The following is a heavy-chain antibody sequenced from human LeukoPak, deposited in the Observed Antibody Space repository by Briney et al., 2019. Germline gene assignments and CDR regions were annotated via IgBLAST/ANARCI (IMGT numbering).Heavy chain of an antibody. Sequence: ASVKVSCKASGYTFTSYYMHWVRQAPGQGLEWMGIINPSGGSTSYAQKFQGRVTMTRDTSTSTVYMELSSLRSEDTAVYYCARNVAVVPAAAKGWFDPWGQGTLVTVSS. CDR2: INPSGGST. V-gene: IGHV1-46*01. D-gene: IGHD2-2*01. J-gene: IGHJ5*02. CDR1: GYTFTSYY. CDR3: ARNVAVVPAAAKGWFDP.